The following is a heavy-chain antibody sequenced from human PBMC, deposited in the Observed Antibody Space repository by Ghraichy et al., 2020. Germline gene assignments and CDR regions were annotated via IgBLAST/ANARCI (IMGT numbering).Heavy chain of an antibody. CDR3: AKDVRSSGWYYFDY. D-gene: IGHD6-19*01. CDR1: GFTFDDYA. J-gene: IGHJ4*02. CDR2: ISWNSGSI. V-gene: IGHV3-9*01. Sequence: GGSLRLSCAASGFTFDDYAMHWVRQAPGKGLEWVSGISWNSGSIGYADSVKGRFTISRDNAKNSLYLQMNSLRAEDTALYYCAKDVRSSGWYYFDYWGQGTLVTVSS.